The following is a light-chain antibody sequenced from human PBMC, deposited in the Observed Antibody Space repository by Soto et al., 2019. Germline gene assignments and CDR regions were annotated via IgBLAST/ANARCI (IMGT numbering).Light chain of an antibody. Sequence: ERVLTQSPATRSVSRGQRSTLSCMASQSVSSNLAWYQQKPGQAPRLLIYGASTRATGIPARFSGSGSGTEFTLTISRLQSEDFAVYYCQQYNNWPRTFSQGTKVDIK. CDR3: QQYNNWPRT. J-gene: IGKJ1*01. CDR1: QSVSSN. V-gene: IGKV3-15*01. CDR2: GAS.